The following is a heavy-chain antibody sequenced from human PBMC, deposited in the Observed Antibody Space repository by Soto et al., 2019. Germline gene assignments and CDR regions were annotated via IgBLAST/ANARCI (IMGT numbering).Heavy chain of an antibody. D-gene: IGHD2-15*01. V-gene: IGHV3-23*01. CDR3: AKDPRVVVVAATQDFDY. CDR1: GFTFSSYA. J-gene: IGHJ4*02. CDR2: ISGSGGST. Sequence: EVQLLESGGGLVQPGGSLRLSCAASGFTFSSYAMSWVRQAPGKGLEWVSAISGSGGSTYYADSVKGRFTISRDNSKNTLYLQMNSLRAEDTAVYYCAKDPRVVVVAATQDFDYWGQGTLVTVSS.